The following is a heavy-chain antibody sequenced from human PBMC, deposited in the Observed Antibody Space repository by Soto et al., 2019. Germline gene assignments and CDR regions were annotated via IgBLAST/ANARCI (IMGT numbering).Heavy chain of an antibody. V-gene: IGHV3-23*01. D-gene: IGHD6-13*01. CDR3: AKDDSFHSSSAS. CDR2: ISGSGGST. CDR1: GFTFSSYA. J-gene: IGHJ4*02. Sequence: EVQLLESGGGLVQPGGSLRLSCAASGFTFSSYAMSWVRQAPGKGLEWVSAISGSGGSTYYADSVKGRFTISRDNSKNTPYLQMNSLRAEDTAVYYCAKDDSFHSSSASWGQGTLVTVSS.